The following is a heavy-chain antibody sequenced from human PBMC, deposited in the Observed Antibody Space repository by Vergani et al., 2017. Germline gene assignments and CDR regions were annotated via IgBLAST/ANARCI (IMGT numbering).Heavy chain of an antibody. J-gene: IGHJ4*02. CDR1: GFTLSSHA. CDR3: AREERSNTSPFVGD. V-gene: IGHV3-33*01. D-gene: IGHD2/OR15-2a*01. Sequence: QVQLEESGGGVVQPGRSLRLSCAGSGFTLSSHAMHWVRQAPGKGLEWVAFIWYDGSKEYYADSVKGRFTISRDNSKNTLYLQMNSLKAEDRATYYCAREERSNTSPFVGDWGQGTLVTV. CDR2: IWYDGSKE.